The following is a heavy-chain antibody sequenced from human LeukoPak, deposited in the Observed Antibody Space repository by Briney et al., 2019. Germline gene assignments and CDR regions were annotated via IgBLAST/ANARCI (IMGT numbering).Heavy chain of an antibody. CDR2: VSSSGTS. Sequence: KPSETLSLTCTVSGDSLNTYYWTWIRQTPGKELEWIGFVSSSGTSNYNPSLKSRVSISIDTSKNQFSLALTSVPPADTAVYYCARVVRGVVTSNWFDPWGQGTLVSVSS. CDR3: ARVVRGVVTSNWFDP. V-gene: IGHV4-59*01. J-gene: IGHJ5*02. CDR1: GDSLNTYY. D-gene: IGHD2-21*02.